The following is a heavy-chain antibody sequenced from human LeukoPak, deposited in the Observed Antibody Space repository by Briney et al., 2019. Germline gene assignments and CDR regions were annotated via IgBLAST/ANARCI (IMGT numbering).Heavy chain of an antibody. CDR3: AREEMATLDY. CDR1: GFTFSSYA. D-gene: IGHD5-24*01. CDR2: ISYDGSNK. Sequence: GGSLRLSCAASGFTFSSYAMHWVRQAPGKGLEWVAVISYDGSNKYYADSVKGRFTISRDNSKNTLYLQMNSLRAEDTAVYYCAREEMATLDYWGQGTLVTVSS. J-gene: IGHJ4*02. V-gene: IGHV3-30-3*01.